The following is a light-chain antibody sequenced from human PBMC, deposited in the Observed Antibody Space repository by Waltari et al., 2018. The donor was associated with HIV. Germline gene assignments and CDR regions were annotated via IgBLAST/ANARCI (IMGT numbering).Light chain of an antibody. Sequence: SYVLTQPPSVSVAPGQPARITCGGNNVGSKGVPWYQQPPGQAPVVVVYDDTCRPAGLPERFAGSNSGNTATLTISRVEAGDEADYHCQVWDNGTEHVVFGGGTKLTVL. J-gene: IGLJ2*01. CDR1: NVGSKG. CDR2: DDT. CDR3: QVWDNGTEHVV. V-gene: IGLV3-21*02.